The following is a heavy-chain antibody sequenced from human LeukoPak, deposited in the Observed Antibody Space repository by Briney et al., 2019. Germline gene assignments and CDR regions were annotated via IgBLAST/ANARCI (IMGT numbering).Heavy chain of an antibody. J-gene: IGHJ4*02. CDR1: GSTFSSYG. D-gene: IGHD6-13*01. Sequence: GGSLRLSCAASGSTFSSYGMHWVRQAPGKGLEWVAVIWYDGSNKYYADSVKGRFTISRDNSKNTLYLQMNSLRAEDTAVYYCARERDSSSWYVGYFDYWGQGTLVTVSS. CDR3: ARERDSSSWYVGYFDY. V-gene: IGHV3-33*01. CDR2: IWYDGSNK.